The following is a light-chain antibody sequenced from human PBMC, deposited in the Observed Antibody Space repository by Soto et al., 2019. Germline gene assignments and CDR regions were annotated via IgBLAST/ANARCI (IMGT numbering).Light chain of an antibody. J-gene: IGLJ2*01. Sequence: SYELTQPPSVSVSPGQTASITCSGDKLGDKYACWYQQKPGQSPVLVIYQDSKRPSGIPERFSGSNSGNTATLTICGTQCLDAAYYYCQAWDSNVVFVGGTKLTVL. CDR2: QDS. CDR3: QAWDSNVV. CDR1: KLGDKY. V-gene: IGLV3-1*01.